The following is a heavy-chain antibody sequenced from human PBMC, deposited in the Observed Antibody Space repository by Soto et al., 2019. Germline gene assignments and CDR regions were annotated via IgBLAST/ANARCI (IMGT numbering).Heavy chain of an antibody. D-gene: IGHD3-22*01. CDR3: ARHSTEDYYDSSGYPEYYYGMDV. J-gene: IGHJ6*02. CDR2: IIPIFGTA. CDR1: GGTFSSYA. V-gene: IGHV1-69*13. Sequence: SVQVSCKASGGTFSSYAISWVRQAPGQGLERMGGIIPIFGTANYAQKFQGRVTITADESTSTAYMELSSLRSEDTAVYYCARHSTEDYYDSSGYPEYYYGMDVWGQGTTVTVSS.